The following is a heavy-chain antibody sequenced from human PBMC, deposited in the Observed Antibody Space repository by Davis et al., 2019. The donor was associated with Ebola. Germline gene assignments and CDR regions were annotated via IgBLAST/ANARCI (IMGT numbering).Heavy chain of an antibody. V-gene: IGHV4-34*01. D-gene: IGHD3-22*01. Sequence: MPSETLSLTCAVYGGSFSGYYWSWIRQPPGKGLEWIGEINHSGSTNYNPSLKSRVTISVDTSKNQFSLKLSSVTAADTAVYYCARVQDYYDSSGLAPFDYWGQGTLVTVSS. CDR2: INHSGST. J-gene: IGHJ4*02. CDR1: GGSFSGYY. CDR3: ARVQDYYDSSGLAPFDY.